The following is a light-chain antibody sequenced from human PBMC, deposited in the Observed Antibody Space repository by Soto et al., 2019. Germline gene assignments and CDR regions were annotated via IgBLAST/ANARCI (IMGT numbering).Light chain of an antibody. CDR1: ESIRTW. CDR2: DAS. V-gene: IGKV1-5*01. CDR3: QQYHYYPWR. Sequence: NKSPSTLSLSKLYLVTITFRASESIRTWLAWYQHKPGKAPKFLIYDASSLESGVPSRFSGSGSGTEFTLTISYLQPDEFATYFCQQYHYYPWRFAQGTKVDIK. J-gene: IGKJ1*01.